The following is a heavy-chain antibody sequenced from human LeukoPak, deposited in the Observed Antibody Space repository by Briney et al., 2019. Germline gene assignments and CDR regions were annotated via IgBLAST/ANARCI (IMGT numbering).Heavy chain of an antibody. CDR1: GFTFSTYT. V-gene: IGHV3-30*04. J-gene: IGHJ4*02. CDR3: ARDLGSGYYYFDY. D-gene: IGHD3-22*01. CDR2: ISYDGSNQ. Sequence: GSLRLSCAASGFTFSTYTMHWVRQAPGKGLEWVALISYDGSNQYYADSVKGRFTISRDNSKNTLYLQMNSLRAEDTAVYYCARDLGSGYYYFDYWGQGTLVTVSS.